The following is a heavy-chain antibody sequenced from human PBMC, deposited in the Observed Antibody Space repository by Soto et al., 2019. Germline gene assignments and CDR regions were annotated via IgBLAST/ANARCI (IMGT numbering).Heavy chain of an antibody. CDR2: ISYDGSNK. J-gene: IGHJ2*01. D-gene: IGHD2-21*02. V-gene: IGHV3-30-3*01. Sequence: QVQLVESGGGVVQPGRSLRLSCAASGFTFSSYAMHWVRQAPGKGLEWVAVISYDGSNKYYADSVKGRFTISRDNSKNTLYLQMNSLRAQDTAVYYCARDHPGVTATDWYFDLWGRGTLVTVSS. CDR1: GFTFSSYA. CDR3: ARDHPGVTATDWYFDL.